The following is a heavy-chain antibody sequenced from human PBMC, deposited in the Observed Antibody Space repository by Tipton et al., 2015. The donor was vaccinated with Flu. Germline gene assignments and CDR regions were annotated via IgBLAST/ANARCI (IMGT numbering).Heavy chain of an antibody. CDR2: ISGGGATT. V-gene: IGHV3-23*01. Sequence: SLRLSCAVSGFTLTRYGMSWVRQAPGKGLEWVSAISGGGATTYFADSVKGRFAISRDNSKNTLYLQMNSLRAEDTAVYYCAKVIPELVAGLQYWGQGTLVTVSS. CDR3: AKVIPELVAGLQY. J-gene: IGHJ4*02. CDR1: GFTLTRYG. D-gene: IGHD6-19*01.